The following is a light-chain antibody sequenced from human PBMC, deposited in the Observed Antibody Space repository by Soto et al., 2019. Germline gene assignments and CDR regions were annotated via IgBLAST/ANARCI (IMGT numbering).Light chain of an antibody. CDR2: DVS. CDR3: ASYGSVSYLYV. J-gene: IGLJ1*01. Sequence: QSVLTQPASVSESPGQSITLSCTGTSSDVGAYNYVSCYQHHPGKAPKLIIYDVSKRPSGISDHFSGSKYGNAAPLTISGLQPEDEADYYCASYGSVSYLYVFGTGTKLTVL. V-gene: IGLV2-14*03. CDR1: SSDVGAYNY.